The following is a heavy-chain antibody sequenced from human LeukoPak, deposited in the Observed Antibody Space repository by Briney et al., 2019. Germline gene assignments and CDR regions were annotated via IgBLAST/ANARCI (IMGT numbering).Heavy chain of an antibody. CDR2: VYYGGDA. Sequence: SETLSLTCTVSGGSIDSSCSYWGWIRQPPGKGLEWIGCVYYGGDAYYNPSLKSRVTISADLSKNQFSLSLISVTAADTALYYCARLFSRGWPYYYGLGAWGQGTTVTVSS. D-gene: IGHD6-19*01. V-gene: IGHV4-39*01. CDR3: ARLFSRGWPYYYGLGA. J-gene: IGHJ6*02. CDR1: GGSIDSSCSY.